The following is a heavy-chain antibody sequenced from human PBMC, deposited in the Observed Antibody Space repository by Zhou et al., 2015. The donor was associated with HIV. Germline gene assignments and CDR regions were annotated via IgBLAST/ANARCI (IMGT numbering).Heavy chain of an antibody. CDR3: ARASSYGDYADYYFDY. CDR1: GGTFSSYT. D-gene: IGHD4-17*01. CDR2: IIPILGIA. J-gene: IGHJ4*02. V-gene: IGHV1-69*02. Sequence: QVQLVQSGAEVKKPGSSVKVSCKASGGTFSSYTISWVRQAPGQGLEWMGRIIPILGIANYAQKFQGRVTITADKSTSTAYMELSSLRSEDTAVYYCARASSYGDYADYYFDYWGQGTLVTVSS.